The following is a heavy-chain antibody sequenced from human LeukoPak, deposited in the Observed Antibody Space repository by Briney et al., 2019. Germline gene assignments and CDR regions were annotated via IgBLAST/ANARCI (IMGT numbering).Heavy chain of an antibody. CDR3: AKDLTYCSSTSCYFSWRPGDAFDI. CDR1: EFTFSSCA. CDR2: IRGSGGST. D-gene: IGHD2-2*01. J-gene: IGHJ3*02. V-gene: IGHV3-23*01. Sequence: GGSLRLSCAASEFTFSSCAMSSVRQAPGGGLGWVSVIRGSGGSTYYADSVEGRFTISRDNSKNTLYLQMKSLRAEDTAVYYCAKDLTYCSSTSCYFSWRPGDAFDIWGEGTMVTVSS.